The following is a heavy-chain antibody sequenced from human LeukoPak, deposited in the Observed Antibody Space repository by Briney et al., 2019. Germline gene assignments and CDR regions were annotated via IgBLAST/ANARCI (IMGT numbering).Heavy chain of an antibody. J-gene: IGHJ4*02. CDR1: GYSFTNYW. CDR2: IYPGDSDT. D-gene: IGHD5-18*01. V-gene: IGHV5-51*01. CDR3: ARRGYSYAYYFGY. Sequence: GESLKISCKTSGYSFTNYWIGWVRQMPGKGLEWMAIIYPGDSDTRYSPSFQGQVTISADKSISTAYLQWSSLKASDTAIYYCARRGYSYAYYFGYWGQGTLVTVSS.